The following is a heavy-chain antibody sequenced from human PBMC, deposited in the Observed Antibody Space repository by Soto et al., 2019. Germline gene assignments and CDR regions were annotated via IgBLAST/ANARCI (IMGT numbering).Heavy chain of an antibody. CDR1: GITFADYN. V-gene: IGHV3-21*01. CDR3: VRDISGPAERNWFDP. D-gene: IGHD6-19*01. J-gene: IGHJ5*02. Sequence: GGSLRLSCVTSGITFADYNMNWVRQAPGKGLEWVSTISRSSTDFYYGYSVKGRFTVSRDDAKNSLFLHMGGLTTDDTGVYFCVRDISGPAERNWFDPWGQGTLVTVSS. CDR2: ISRSSTDF.